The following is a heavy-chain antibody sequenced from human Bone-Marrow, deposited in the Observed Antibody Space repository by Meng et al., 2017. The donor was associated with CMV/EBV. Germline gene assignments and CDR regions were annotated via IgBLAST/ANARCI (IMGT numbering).Heavy chain of an antibody. J-gene: IGHJ6*02. CDR2: IIPILGIA. D-gene: IGHD2-2*01. Sequence: SVKVSCKASGCTFSSYAIRWVRQAPGQGLEWMGGIIPILGIANYAQKFQGRVTITADKSTSTAYMELSSLRSEDTAVYYCASSPLGYCSSNSCYLLRPLSYSYGMDVWGQGTTVTVSS. CDR3: ASSPLGYCSSNSCYLLRPLSYSYGMDV. CDR1: GCTFSSYA. V-gene: IGHV1-69*10.